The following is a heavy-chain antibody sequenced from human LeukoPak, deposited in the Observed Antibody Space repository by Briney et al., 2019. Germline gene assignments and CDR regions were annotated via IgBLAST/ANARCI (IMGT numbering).Heavy chain of an antibody. CDR1: GFTFSSYA. CDR2: ISGSGGST. Sequence: PGGSLRLSCAASGFTFSSYAMSWVRQAPGKGLEWVSAISGSGGSTYYADSVKGRFTISRDNSKNTLYLQMNSLRAEDTAVYYCAKDRSSFMIVVVRSFDYWGQGTLVTVSS. J-gene: IGHJ4*02. D-gene: IGHD3-22*01. V-gene: IGHV3-23*01. CDR3: AKDRSSFMIVVVRSFDY.